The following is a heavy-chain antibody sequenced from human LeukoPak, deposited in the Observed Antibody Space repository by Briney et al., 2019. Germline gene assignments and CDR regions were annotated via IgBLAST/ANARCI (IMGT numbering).Heavy chain of an antibody. J-gene: IGHJ4*02. D-gene: IGHD4-17*01. CDR3: AISSTVTTLFDY. CDR1: GVTSSSYG. Sequence: PRRSLRLSCAASGVTSSSYGMHWVRQAPGKGLEWVAVIWYDGSNKYYADSVKGRFTISRDNSKNTLYLQMNSLRDEDTAVYYCAISSTVTTLFDYWGQGTLVTVSS. CDR2: IWYDGSNK. V-gene: IGHV3-33*01.